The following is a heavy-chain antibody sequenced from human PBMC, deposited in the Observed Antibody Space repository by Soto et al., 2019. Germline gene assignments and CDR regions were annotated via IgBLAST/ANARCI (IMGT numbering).Heavy chain of an antibody. CDR3: ASLSTYGDRPDY. CDR2: IYYSGST. Sequence: SETLSLTCTVSGGSISSSSYYWGWIRQPPGKGLEWIGSIYYSGSTYYNPSLKSRVTISVDTSKNQFSLKLSSVTAADTAVYYCASLSTYGDRPDYWGQGTLVTVSS. V-gene: IGHV4-39*01. CDR1: GGSISSSSYY. D-gene: IGHD4-17*01. J-gene: IGHJ4*02.